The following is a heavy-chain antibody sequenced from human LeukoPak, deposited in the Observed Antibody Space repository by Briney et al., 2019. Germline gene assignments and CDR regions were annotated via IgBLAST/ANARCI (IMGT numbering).Heavy chain of an antibody. Sequence: GGSLRLSCAASGFTFSDYYMSWIRQAPGKGLEWVSYISSSGSTVYYADSVKGRFTISRDNAKNSLYLQMNSLRAEDTAVYYCARVRDYYGSGSYPNFDYWGQGTLVTVSS. CDR1: GFTFSDYY. CDR3: ARVRDYYGSGSYPNFDY. CDR2: ISSSGSTV. V-gene: IGHV3-11*01. J-gene: IGHJ4*02. D-gene: IGHD3-10*01.